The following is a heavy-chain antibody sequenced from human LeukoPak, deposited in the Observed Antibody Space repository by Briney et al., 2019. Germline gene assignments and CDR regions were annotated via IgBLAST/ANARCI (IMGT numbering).Heavy chain of an antibody. D-gene: IGHD1-26*01. Sequence: GESLKISCKGSGYSFTSYWIGWVRKMPGKGLEWMGIIYPGDSDTRYSPSFQGQVTTAADKSISTAYLQWSSLKASGTAMYYCAILEQGATGPFDYWGQGTLVTVSS. J-gene: IGHJ4*02. CDR3: AILEQGATGPFDY. CDR2: IYPGDSDT. CDR1: GYSFTSYW. V-gene: IGHV5-51*01.